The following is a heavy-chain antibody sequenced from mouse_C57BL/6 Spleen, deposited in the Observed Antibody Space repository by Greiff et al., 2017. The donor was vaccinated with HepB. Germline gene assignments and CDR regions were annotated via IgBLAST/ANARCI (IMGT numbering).Heavy chain of an antibody. CDR1: GYTFTSYW. Sequence: VQLQQSGAELVRPGSSVKLSCKASGYTFTSYWMDWVKQRPGQGLEWIGNIYPSDSETHYNQKFKDKATLTVDKSSSTAYMQLSSLTSEDSAVYYCARREFHRFAYWGQGTLVTVSA. CDR2: IYPSDSET. J-gene: IGHJ3*01. V-gene: IGHV1-61*01. CDR3: ARREFHRFAY.